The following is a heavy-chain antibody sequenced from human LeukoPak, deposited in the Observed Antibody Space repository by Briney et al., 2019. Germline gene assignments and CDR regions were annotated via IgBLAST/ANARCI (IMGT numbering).Heavy chain of an antibody. Sequence: PGGSLRLSCAASGLTVSSNYMNWVRQAPGKGLKWVSVIYSSGSTFYADSVRGRFTISRDISKNTVYLQMSSLRAEDTAIYYCARGYRQWLVVGSNWFDPWGQGTLVTVSS. V-gene: IGHV3-66*01. CDR3: ARGYRQWLVVGSNWFDP. CDR2: IYSSGST. J-gene: IGHJ5*02. CDR1: GLTVSSNY. D-gene: IGHD6-19*01.